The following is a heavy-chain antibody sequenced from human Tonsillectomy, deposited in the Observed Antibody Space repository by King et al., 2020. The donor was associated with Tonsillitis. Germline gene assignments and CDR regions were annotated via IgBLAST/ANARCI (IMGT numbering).Heavy chain of an antibody. CDR1: GGSISSYY. D-gene: IGHD3-10*01. CDR3: ARVVYYYGSGFDP. CDR2: IYYSGST. J-gene: IGHJ5*02. Sequence: QLQESGPGLVKPSETLSLTCTVSGGSISSYYWSWIRQPPGKGLEWIGYIYYSGSTNYNPSLKSRVTISVDTSKNQFSLKLSSVTAADTAVNYCARVVYYYGSGFDPWGQGTLVTVSS. V-gene: IGHV4-59*01.